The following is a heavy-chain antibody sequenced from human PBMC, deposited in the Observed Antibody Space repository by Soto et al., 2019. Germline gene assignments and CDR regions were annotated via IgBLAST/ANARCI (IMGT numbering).Heavy chain of an antibody. J-gene: IGHJ4*02. Sequence: SETLSLTCTVSCGSISSGDYYWSWIRQPPGKGLEWIGYIYYSGSTYYNPSLKSRVTISVDTSKNQFSLKLRSVTAADTAVYYCARSFFDYYDSSGYPDYWGQGTRVTVSS. CDR3: ARSFFDYYDSSGYPDY. D-gene: IGHD3-22*01. V-gene: IGHV4-30-4*01. CDR1: CGSISSGDYY. CDR2: IYYSGST.